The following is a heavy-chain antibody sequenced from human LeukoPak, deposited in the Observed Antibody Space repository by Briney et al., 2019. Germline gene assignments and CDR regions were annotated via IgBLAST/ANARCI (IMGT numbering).Heavy chain of an antibody. Sequence: PSETLSLTCTVSGGSISSSSYYRGWIRQPPGKGLEWIGSIYYSASTYYNPSLKSRITISVDTSKTQFSLKLSSVTAADTAVYYCATLRADIVVVAPGQRFDPWGQGTLVTVSS. J-gene: IGHJ5*02. CDR3: ATLRADIVVVAPGQRFDP. D-gene: IGHD2-15*01. V-gene: IGHV4-39*01. CDR1: GGSISSSSYY. CDR2: IYYSAST.